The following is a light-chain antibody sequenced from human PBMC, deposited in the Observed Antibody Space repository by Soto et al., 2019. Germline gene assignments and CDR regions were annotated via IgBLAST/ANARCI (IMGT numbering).Light chain of an antibody. V-gene: IGLV2-8*01. J-gene: IGLJ2*01. CDR3: TTYAGRNSPVV. CDR2: DVS. Sequence: QSALTQPPSASGSPGQSVTISCTGTSSDVGGYNFVSWYQQHPGKAPKLMIYDVSERPSGVPDRFSGSKSGNTASLTVSGLQADDEADYYCTTYAGRNSPVVFGGATKLTVL. CDR1: SSDVGGYNF.